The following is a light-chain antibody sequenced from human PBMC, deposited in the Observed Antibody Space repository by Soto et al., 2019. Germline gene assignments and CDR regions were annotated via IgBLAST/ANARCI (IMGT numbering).Light chain of an antibody. J-gene: IGKJ2*01. CDR1: QSLLHNNGYNY. V-gene: IGKV2-28*01. CDR2: LRS. Sequence: DIVMTQSPLSLPVTPGESASISCRSSQSLLHNNGYNYLDWYLQRPGQTPQLLIYLRSNRASGVPDRFSGSGSGTDFTLKISRVEAEDFGVYYCMQALQTPYTFGQGTKLEIK. CDR3: MQALQTPYT.